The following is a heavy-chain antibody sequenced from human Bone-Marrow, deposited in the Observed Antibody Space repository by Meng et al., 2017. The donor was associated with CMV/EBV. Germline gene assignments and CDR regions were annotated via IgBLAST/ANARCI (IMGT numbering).Heavy chain of an antibody. V-gene: IGHV3-21*01. Sequence: GESLKISCAASGFTFSSYSMNWVRQAPGKGLEWVSSISSSSSYIYYADSVKGRFTISRDNAKNSLYLQMNSLRAEDTAVYYCARDGTGTDQYQLHSYFDYWGQGTLVTVHS. CDR1: GFTFSSYS. CDR2: ISSSSSYI. CDR3: ARDGTGTDQYQLHSYFDY. D-gene: IGHD2-2*01. J-gene: IGHJ4*02.